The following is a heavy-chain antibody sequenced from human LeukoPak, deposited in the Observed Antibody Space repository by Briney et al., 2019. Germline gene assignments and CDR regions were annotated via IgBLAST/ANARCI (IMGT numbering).Heavy chain of an antibody. D-gene: IGHD5-12*01. J-gene: IGHJ4*02. V-gene: IGHV3-48*04. Sequence: GGSLRLSCAASGFIFSSYGMHWVRQAPGKGLEWVSYISSSGSTIYYADSVKGRFTISRDNAKKSLFLQMHSLRAEDTAVYYCARFQHSGYEFDYWGQGTLVTVSS. CDR2: ISSSGSTI. CDR1: GFIFSSYG. CDR3: ARFQHSGYEFDY.